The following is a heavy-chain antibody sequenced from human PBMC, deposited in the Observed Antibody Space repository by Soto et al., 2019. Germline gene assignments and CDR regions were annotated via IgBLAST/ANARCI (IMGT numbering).Heavy chain of an antibody. D-gene: IGHD3-22*01. CDR2: IYYSGST. Sequence: SETLSLTCTVSGGSISSSSYYWGWIRQPPGKGLEWIGSIYYSGSTYYNPSLKSRVTISVDTSKNQFSLKLSSVTAADTAVYYCASLGDYDYYDSSGAYYGMDVWGQGTTVTVSS. CDR1: GGSISSSSYY. J-gene: IGHJ6*02. V-gene: IGHV4-39*01. CDR3: ASLGDYDYYDSSGAYYGMDV.